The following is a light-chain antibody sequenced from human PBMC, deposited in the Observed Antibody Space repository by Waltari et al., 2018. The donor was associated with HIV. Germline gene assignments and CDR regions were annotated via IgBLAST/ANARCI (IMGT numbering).Light chain of an antibody. Sequence: SYVLTQPPSVSVDPGETARITCGGTNIGSKSVQWYQQKPGQAPVLVIYDDNDRPSGFHERFSGSSSGNTATLTISRVEAGDEADYYCQVWDTTTDQWVFGGGTELAVL. CDR2: DDN. J-gene: IGLJ3*02. CDR1: NIGSKS. V-gene: IGLV3-21*04. CDR3: QVWDTTTDQWV.